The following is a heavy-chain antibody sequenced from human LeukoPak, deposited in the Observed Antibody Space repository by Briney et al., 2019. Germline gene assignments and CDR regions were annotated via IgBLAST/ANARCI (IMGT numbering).Heavy chain of an antibody. J-gene: IGHJ4*02. CDR1: GGSISSGSYY. D-gene: IGHD3-10*01. V-gene: IGHV4-61*02. Sequence: SETLSLTCTVSGGSISSGSYYWSWIRQPAGKGLEWIGRIYTSGSTNYNPSLKSRVTISVDTSKNQFSLKLSSVTAADTAVYYCARSTVDYGSGSYYIFDYWGQGTLVTVSS. CDR3: ARSTVDYGSGSYYIFDY. CDR2: IYTSGST.